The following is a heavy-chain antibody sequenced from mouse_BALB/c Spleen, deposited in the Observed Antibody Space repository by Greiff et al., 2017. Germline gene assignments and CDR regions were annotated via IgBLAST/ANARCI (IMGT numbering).Heavy chain of an antibody. D-gene: IGHD2-14*01. CDR2: INPYNDGT. V-gene: IGHV1-14*01. Sequence: EVQLQQSGPELVKPGASVKMSCKASGYTFTSYVMHWVKQKPGQGLEWIGYINPYNDGTKYNEKFKGKATLTSDKSSSTAYMELSSMTSEDSAVYYCARNRYDVSAWFAYWGQGTLVTVPA. CDR1: GYTFTSYV. J-gene: IGHJ3*01. CDR3: ARNRYDVSAWFAY.